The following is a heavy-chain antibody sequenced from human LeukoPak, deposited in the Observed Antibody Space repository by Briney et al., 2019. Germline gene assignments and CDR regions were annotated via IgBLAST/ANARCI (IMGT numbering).Heavy chain of an antibody. J-gene: IGHJ3*02. CDR3: ANSIVGEDAFDI. Sequence: GGSLRLSCAASGFTFSSYAMSWVRQAPGKGLEWASAISGSGGSTYYADSVKGRFTISRDNSKNTLYLQMNSLRAEDTAVYYCANSIVGEDAFDIWGQGTMVTVSS. CDR1: GFTFSSYA. D-gene: IGHD2-15*01. V-gene: IGHV3-23*01. CDR2: ISGSGGST.